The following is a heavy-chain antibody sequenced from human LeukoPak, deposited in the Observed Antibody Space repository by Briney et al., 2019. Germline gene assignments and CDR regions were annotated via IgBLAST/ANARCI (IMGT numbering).Heavy chain of an antibody. CDR2: ITHSGST. J-gene: IGHJ4*02. D-gene: IGHD6-19*01. Sequence: SETLSLTCAVYGGSFNNYFWSWIRQPPGRGLEWIGEITHSGSTNYNPSVKSRVTISVDTSKNQFSLKLNSVTAADTAVYYCVSRYSSGGFEAENWGQGTLVTVSS. CDR3: VSRYSSGGFEAEN. CDR1: GGSFNNYF. V-gene: IGHV4-34*01.